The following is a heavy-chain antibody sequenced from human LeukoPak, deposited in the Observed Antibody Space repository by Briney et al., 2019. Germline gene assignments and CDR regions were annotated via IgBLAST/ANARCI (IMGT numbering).Heavy chain of an antibody. CDR2: IYYSGST. J-gene: IGHJ4*02. D-gene: IGHD6-13*01. CDR3: YAAIAGGPQGY. CDR1: GGAITNYY. Sequence: PSETLSLTCGVSGGAITNYYWNWIRQPPGKGLEWVGYIYYSGSTYYNPSLKSRVTILIDTSKNQLSLKLTSVTAADTAVYYCYAAIAGGPQGYWGQGTLVTVSS. V-gene: IGHV4-59*08.